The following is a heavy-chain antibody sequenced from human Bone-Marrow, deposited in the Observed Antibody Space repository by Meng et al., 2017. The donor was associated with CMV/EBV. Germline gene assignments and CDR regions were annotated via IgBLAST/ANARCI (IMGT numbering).Heavy chain of an antibody. CDR2: INSDGSST. D-gene: IGHD3-3*01. Sequence: GESLKISCAASGFTFSSYSMNWVRQAPGKGLVWVSRINSDGSSTSYADSVKGRFTISRDNAKNTLYLQMNSLRAEDTAVYYCARATGGEYDFWSGYYKAYYYYYGMDVWGQGTTVTVSS. V-gene: IGHV3-74*01. J-gene: IGHJ6*02. CDR1: GFTFSSYS. CDR3: ARATGGEYDFWSGYYKAYYYYYGMDV.